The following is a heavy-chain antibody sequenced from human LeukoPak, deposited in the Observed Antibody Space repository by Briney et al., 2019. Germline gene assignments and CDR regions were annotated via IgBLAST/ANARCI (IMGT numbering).Heavy chain of an antibody. Sequence: PSETLSLTCTVSGGSISSSSYYWGWIRQSPGKGLEWIGEINHSGSTNYNPSLKSRVTISVDTSKNQFSLKVSSVTAADTGVYYCARQRSITMVRGVIITRSAYRYWGQGTLVTVSS. CDR1: GGSISSSSYY. J-gene: IGHJ4*02. V-gene: IGHV4-39*01. CDR2: INHSGST. CDR3: ARQRSITMVRGVIITRSAYRY. D-gene: IGHD3-10*01.